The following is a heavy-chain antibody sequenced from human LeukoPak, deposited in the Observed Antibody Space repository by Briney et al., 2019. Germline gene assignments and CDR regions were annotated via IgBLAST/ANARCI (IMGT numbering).Heavy chain of an antibody. CDR2: IYHSGST. CDR3: ARDDFVDIAMVRLYH. J-gene: IGHJ5*02. D-gene: IGHD5-18*01. Sequence: SETLSLTCAVSGGSISSTNLWNWVRQPPGKGLEWIGEIYHSGSTNYNPSLKSRVSISIDKSKNQFSLKLSSVTAADTAIYYCARDDFVDIAMVRLYHWGQGTLVTVSS. CDR1: GGSISSTNL. V-gene: IGHV4-4*02.